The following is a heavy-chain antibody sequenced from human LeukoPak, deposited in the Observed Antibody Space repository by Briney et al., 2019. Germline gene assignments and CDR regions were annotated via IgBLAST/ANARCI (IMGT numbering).Heavy chain of an antibody. CDR2: NKYDGTTK. Sequence: GGSLRLSCEASGFSLSGSWMHWVRQAPGKGLMWVSQNKYDGTTKNYADSVRGRFTISRDNAKNTLYLHMNDLRAEGTAVYYCARSDYFHNWGQGTMVVVST. CDR3: ARSDYFHN. V-gene: IGHV3-74*01. D-gene: IGHD3-16*01. CDR1: GFSLSGSW. J-gene: IGHJ3*02.